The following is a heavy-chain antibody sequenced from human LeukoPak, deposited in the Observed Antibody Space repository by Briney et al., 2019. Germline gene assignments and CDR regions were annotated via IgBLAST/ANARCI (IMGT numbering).Heavy chain of an antibody. CDR3: AKVAGKIGYYFDY. CDR2: ISGSGGST. V-gene: IGHV3-23*01. Sequence: GGSLRLSCAASGFTFSSYAMNWVRQAPGKGLEWVSGISGSGGSTYYADSVKGRFTISRDNSKNTLYLQMNSLRAEDTAVYYCAKVAGKIGYYFDYWGQGTLVTVSS. D-gene: IGHD6-19*01. J-gene: IGHJ4*02. CDR1: GFTFSSYA.